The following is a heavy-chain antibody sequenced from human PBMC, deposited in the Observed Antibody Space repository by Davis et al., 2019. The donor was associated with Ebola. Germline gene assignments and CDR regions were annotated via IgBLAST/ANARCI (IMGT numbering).Heavy chain of an antibody. Sequence: GESLKISCAASGFSLRLCAMSCVRQAPGKGLEWVSGIGSDSGTHYAHSVKGRFTISRDDSKNTLYLQMNSLRGEDTAIYYCAKDLFWWSASDVWGQGTTVTVS. CDR3: AKDLFWWSASDV. V-gene: IGHV3-23*01. CDR2: IGSDSGT. J-gene: IGHJ6*02. CDR1: GFSLRLCA. D-gene: IGHD2-8*02.